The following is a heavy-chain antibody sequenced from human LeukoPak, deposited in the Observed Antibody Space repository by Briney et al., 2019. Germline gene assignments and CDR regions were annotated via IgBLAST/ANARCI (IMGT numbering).Heavy chain of an antibody. V-gene: IGHV3-30*04. J-gene: IGHJ4*02. CDR1: GLAFSSYS. Sequence: GGSLRLSCVASGLAFSSYSMHWVRQAPGKGLEWVGVISYDGSDEYYTDSVKGRFTISRDNSKNTVYLQMNSLRADDTAVYYCARDFTPEWFDIHWGQGTLVSVS. D-gene: IGHD3-3*01. CDR3: ARDFTPEWFDIH. CDR2: ISYDGSDE.